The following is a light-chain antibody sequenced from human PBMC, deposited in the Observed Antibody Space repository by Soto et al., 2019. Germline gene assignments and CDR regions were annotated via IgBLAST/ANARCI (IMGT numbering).Light chain of an antibody. CDR2: GAS. J-gene: IGKJ2*01. CDR3: QHSYSTPPT. Sequence: DIQMTQSPSSLSASVGDRVTITCRASQSISSFLNWYQQKPGKAPNLLIYGASSLQSGVPSRFSGSGSGTDVTLTISSLQPEDFAIYYCQHSYSTPPTFGQGTKLEIK. V-gene: IGKV1-39*01. CDR1: QSISSF.